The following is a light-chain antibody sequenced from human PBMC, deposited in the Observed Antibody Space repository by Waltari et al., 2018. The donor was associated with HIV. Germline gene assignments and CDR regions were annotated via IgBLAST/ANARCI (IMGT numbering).Light chain of an antibody. Sequence: YVLTQPPSVSVAPGKTATITCGGNNIGNKNVNWYQQKPGQAPVVVIFYDRDRPSGIPERFSGSSSANMATLTISRVEAGDEADYYCQVWDSDSDHVVFGVGTKLTVL. CDR2: YDR. J-gene: IGLJ2*01. CDR3: QVWDSDSDHVV. V-gene: IGLV3-21*04. CDR1: NIGNKN.